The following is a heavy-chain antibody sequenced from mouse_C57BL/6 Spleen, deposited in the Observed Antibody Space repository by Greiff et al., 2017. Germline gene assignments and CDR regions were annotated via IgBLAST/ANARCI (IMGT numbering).Heavy chain of an antibody. CDR1: GYSITSGYY. V-gene: IGHV3-6*01. J-gene: IGHJ3*01. CDR3: ARDEGIRRLFAY. Sequence: ESGPGLVKPSQSLSLTCSVTGYSITSGYYWNWIRQFPGNKLEWMGYISYDGSNNYNPSLKNRISITRDTSKNQFFLKLNSVTTEDTATYYCARDEGIRRLFAYWGQGTLVTVSA. D-gene: IGHD2-4*01. CDR2: ISYDGSN.